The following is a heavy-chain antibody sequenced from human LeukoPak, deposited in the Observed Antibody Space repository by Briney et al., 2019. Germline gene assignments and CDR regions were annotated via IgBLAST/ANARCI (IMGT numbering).Heavy chain of an antibody. V-gene: IGHV3-7*01. D-gene: IGHD5-18*01. J-gene: IGHJ4*02. CDR3: ARDLSGVTGYTYGRVIDY. CDR2: IKKDGSEK. CDR1: GFTFSSHW. Sequence: PGGSLRLSCAASGFTFSSHWMSWVRQAPGKGLEWVANIKKDGSEKYYVDSVKGRFTISRDNAKTSLYLQMNSLRAEDKAVYYCARDLSGVTGYTYGRVIDYWGQGTLVTVSS.